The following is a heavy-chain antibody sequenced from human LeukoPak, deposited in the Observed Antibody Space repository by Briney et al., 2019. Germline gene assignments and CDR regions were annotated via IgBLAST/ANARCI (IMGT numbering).Heavy chain of an antibody. CDR3: ASIVGATTKSGRAFDI. D-gene: IGHD1-26*01. CDR1: GYTFTDYY. V-gene: IGHV1-2*02. Sequence: RASVKVSCKASGYTFTDYYMHWVRQAPGQGLEWMGWINPNSGGTNYAQKFQGRVTMTRDTSISTAYMELSRLRSDDTAVYYCASIVGATTKSGRAFDIWGQGTMVTVSS. J-gene: IGHJ3*02. CDR2: INPNSGGT.